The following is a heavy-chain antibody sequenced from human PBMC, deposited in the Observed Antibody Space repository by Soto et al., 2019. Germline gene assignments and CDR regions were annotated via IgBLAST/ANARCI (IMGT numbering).Heavy chain of an antibody. V-gene: IGHV1-3*05. CDR3: ARVVVAALHPLVY. Sequence: QVQLVQSGAEEKKPGASVKVSCKASGYTFTSYAMHWVRQAPGQKLEWMGWINAGNGNTKYSQEFQGRVTITRDTSASTAYMELSSLRSEDTAVYYCARVVVAALHPLVYCGQGTLVTVSS. J-gene: IGHJ4*02. D-gene: IGHD2-15*01. CDR1: GYTFTSYA. CDR2: INAGNGNT.